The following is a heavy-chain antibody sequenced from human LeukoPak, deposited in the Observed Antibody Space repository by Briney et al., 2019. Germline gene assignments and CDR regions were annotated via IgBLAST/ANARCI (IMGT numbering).Heavy chain of an antibody. V-gene: IGHV3-74*01. D-gene: IGHD2-21*02. CDR1: GFTFSSYE. J-gene: IGHJ4*02. Sequence: GGSLRLSCAASGFTFSSYEMNWVRQAPGKGLVWVSRINSDGSSTSYADSVKGRFTISRDNAKNTLYLQMNSLRAEDTAVYYCARAYCGGDCYSGDYFDYWGQGTLVTVSS. CDR2: INSDGSST. CDR3: ARAYCGGDCYSGDYFDY.